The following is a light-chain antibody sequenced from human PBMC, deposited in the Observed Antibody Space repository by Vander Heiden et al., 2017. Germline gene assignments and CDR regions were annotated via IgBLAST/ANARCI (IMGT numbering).Light chain of an antibody. CDR3: QQYGSSPPSWT. CDR1: QSVSSSY. V-gene: IGKV3-20*01. Sequence: EIVLTQSPGTLSLSPGERATLSCRASQSVSSSYLAWYQQKPGQAPRLLIYGASSRATGIPDRFSGSGSGTDFTLTISRLEPEDFAVYYCQQYGSSPPSWTFGYEAKVEI. J-gene: IGKJ1*01. CDR2: GAS.